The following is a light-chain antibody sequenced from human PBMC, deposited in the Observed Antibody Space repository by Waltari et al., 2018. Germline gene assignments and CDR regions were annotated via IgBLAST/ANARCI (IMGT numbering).Light chain of an antibody. Sequence: QSALTQPASVSGYPGQSITTPCIGTRSDVGPYNSVPWYQQYPGKAPKPMIFDVSKRPSGVSNRFSASKSANTASLTISGLQAEDEADYYCSSYTTSNTFVLFGGGTKLTVL. J-gene: IGLJ2*01. CDR3: SSYTTSNTFVL. CDR1: RSDVGPYNS. CDR2: DVS. V-gene: IGLV2-14*03.